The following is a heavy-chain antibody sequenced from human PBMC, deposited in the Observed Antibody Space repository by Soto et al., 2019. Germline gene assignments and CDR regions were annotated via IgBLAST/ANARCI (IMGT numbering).Heavy chain of an antibody. Sequence: QVQLVQSGAEATKPGSSVKVSCKASGGTFTDYAFSWVRQAPGQGLEWMGGIIPMFRSSNFAQKFQDRLTIFADASAGTAYMELSSLRSDDTAIYYCAKDVGFQQHLFVFDLWGQGTLVTVSS. J-gene: IGHJ4*02. D-gene: IGHD3-10*02. CDR2: IIPMFRSS. V-gene: IGHV1-69*01. CDR3: AKDVGFQQHLFVFDL. CDR1: GGTFTDYA.